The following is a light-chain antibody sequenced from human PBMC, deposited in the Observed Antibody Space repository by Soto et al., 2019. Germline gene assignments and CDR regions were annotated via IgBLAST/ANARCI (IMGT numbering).Light chain of an antibody. Sequence: EIVLTQSPVTLSLSPGERSTLSFSSSQTVSRMYLSWFQQRPGQAPRLLIYGTSTRATGIPVRFSGSGSGTDFTLTISSLQPEDFAVYFCHQDFNLPWTFGQGTKVDIK. V-gene: IGKV3D-7*01. CDR3: HQDFNLPWT. CDR1: QTVSRMY. J-gene: IGKJ1*01. CDR2: GTS.